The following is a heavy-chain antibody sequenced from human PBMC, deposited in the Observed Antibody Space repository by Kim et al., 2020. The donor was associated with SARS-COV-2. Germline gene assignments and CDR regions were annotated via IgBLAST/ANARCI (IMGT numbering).Heavy chain of an antibody. J-gene: IGHJ5*02. Sequence: GGSLRLSCAASGFTFSSYGMHWVRQAPGKGLEWVAVIWYDGSNKYYADSVKGRFTISRDNSKNTLYLQMNSLRAEDTAVYYCAREAQQLARGWFDPWGQGTLVTVSS. V-gene: IGHV3-33*01. CDR2: IWYDGSNK. D-gene: IGHD6-13*01. CDR3: AREAQQLARGWFDP. CDR1: GFTFSSYG.